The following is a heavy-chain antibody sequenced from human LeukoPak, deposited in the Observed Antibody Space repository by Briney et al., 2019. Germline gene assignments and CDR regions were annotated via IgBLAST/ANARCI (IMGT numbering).Heavy chain of an antibody. J-gene: IGHJ6*02. CDR3: ARGGSVTTVTTRHYYYYGMDV. CDR2: IIPILGIA. D-gene: IGHD4-17*01. V-gene: IGHV1-69*02. CDR1: GGTFSSYT. Sequence: SVKVSCKASGGTFSSYTISWVRQAPGQGLEWMGRIIPILGIANYAQKFQGRVTITADKSTSTAYMELSSLRSEDTAVYYCARGGSVTTVTTRHYYYYGMDVWGQGTTVAVSS.